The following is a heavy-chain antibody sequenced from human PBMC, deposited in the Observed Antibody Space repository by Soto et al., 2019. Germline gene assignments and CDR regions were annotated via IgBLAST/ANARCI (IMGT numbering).Heavy chain of an antibody. CDR2: INHSGST. Sequence: SETLSLTCAVYGGCFSGYYWSWMRQPPGKGLEWIGEINHSGSTNYNPSLKSRVTISVDTSKNQFSLKLSSVTAADTAVYYCARGQVSRYYGMDVWGQGTTVTAP. CDR1: GGCFSGYY. CDR3: ARGQVSRYYGMDV. J-gene: IGHJ6*02. V-gene: IGHV4-34*01. D-gene: IGHD6-6*01.